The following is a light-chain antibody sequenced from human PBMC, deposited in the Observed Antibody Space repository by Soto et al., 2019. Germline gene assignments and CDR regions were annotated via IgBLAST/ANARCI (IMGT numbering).Light chain of an antibody. CDR2: DTS. CDR1: QSVGRY. Sequence: EIVLTQSPATLSLSLGERGTLSCRASQSVGRYLAWYQHKPGQAPRLLIYDTSNRAPGTPGRFGGSGSGTDFTLTISSLEPEDFAVYYCVQRSVWPWTVGQGTKVEV. CDR3: VQRSVWPWT. V-gene: IGKV3-11*01. J-gene: IGKJ1*01.